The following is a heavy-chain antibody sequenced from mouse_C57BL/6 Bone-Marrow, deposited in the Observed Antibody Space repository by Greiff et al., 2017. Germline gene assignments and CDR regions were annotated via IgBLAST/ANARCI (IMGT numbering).Heavy chain of an antibody. CDR1: GYTFSSYW. CDR2: IYPGDGGT. CDR3: ARGKLLRYFDD. Sequence: QVQLQQSGAELVKPGASVKISCKASGYTFSSYWMNWVKQRPGKGLEWIGQIYPGDGGTNYNGKFKGKATLTADKSSSTAYMQLSSLTSEDAAVYDCARGKLLRYFDDWGQGTTVTVSS. J-gene: IGHJ2*01. D-gene: IGHD2-12*01. V-gene: IGHV1-80*01.